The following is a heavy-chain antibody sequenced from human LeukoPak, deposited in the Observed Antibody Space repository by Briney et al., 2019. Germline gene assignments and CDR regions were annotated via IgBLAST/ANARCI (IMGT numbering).Heavy chain of an antibody. CDR2: ISGSGGST. V-gene: IGHV3-23*01. CDR3: AKWGFGELIDY. CDR1: GFTFSSYG. Sequence: GGSLRLSCAASGFTFSSYGMHWVRQAPGKGLEWVSAISGSGGSTYYADSVKGRFTISRDNSKNTLYLQMNSLRAEDTAVYYCAKWGFGELIDYWGQGTLVTVSS. J-gene: IGHJ4*02. D-gene: IGHD3-10*01.